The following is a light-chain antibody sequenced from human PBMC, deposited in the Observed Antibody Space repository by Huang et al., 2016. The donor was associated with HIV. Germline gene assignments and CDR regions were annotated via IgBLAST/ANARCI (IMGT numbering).Light chain of an antibody. CDR3: QLRSTWPGDT. CDR1: QTVSSY. CDR2: YAS. J-gene: IGKJ4*01. V-gene: IGKV3-11*01. Sequence: EIVLTQSPATLSLSPGERATLSCRASQTVSSYLAWYQQKPGQAPRLLIYYASNRANGIPARFSGSGSGTDFTLTISSLEPEDFAVYYCQLRSTWPGDTFGGGTKVEIK.